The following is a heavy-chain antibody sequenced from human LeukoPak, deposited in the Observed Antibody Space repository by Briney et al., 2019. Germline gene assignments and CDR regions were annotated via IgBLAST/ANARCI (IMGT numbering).Heavy chain of an antibody. V-gene: IGHV1-69*05. D-gene: IGHD6-19*01. CDR2: IIPIFGTA. Sequence: SVKVSCKASGGIFSSYAISWVRQAPGQGLEWMGGIIPIFGTANYAQKFQGRVTITTDESTSTAYMELSSLRSEDTAVYYCARDNSSGWYTNTYYYMDVWGKGTTVTVSS. J-gene: IGHJ6*03. CDR1: GGIFSSYA. CDR3: ARDNSSGWYTNTYYYMDV.